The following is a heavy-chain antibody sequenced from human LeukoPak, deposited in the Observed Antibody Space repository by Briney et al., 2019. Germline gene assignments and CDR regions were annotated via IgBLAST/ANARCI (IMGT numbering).Heavy chain of an antibody. V-gene: IGHV3-43D*03. CDR3: AKDTSQHGGRAFDY. CDR2: ISWDGGST. J-gene: IGHJ4*02. Sequence: PGGSLRLSCAASGFTFDDYAMHWVRQAPGKGLEWVSLISWDGGSTYYADSVKGRFTISRDNSKNSLYLQMNSLRAEDTALYYCAKDTSQHGGRAFDYWGQGTLVTVSS. D-gene: IGHD6-13*01. CDR1: GFTFDDYA.